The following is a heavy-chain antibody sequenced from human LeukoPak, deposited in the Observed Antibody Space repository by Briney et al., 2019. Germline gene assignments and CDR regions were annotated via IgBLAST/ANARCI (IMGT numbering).Heavy chain of an antibody. CDR2: ISSSGSTI. Sequence: GGSLRLSCAASGFTFSSYEMNWVRQAPGKGLEWVSYISSSGSTIYYADSVKGRFTISRDNAKNSLYQQMNSLRAEDTAVYYCARASPPYYFDSSGYYLDYWGQGTLVTVSS. D-gene: IGHD3-22*01. CDR3: ARASPPYYFDSSGYYLDY. V-gene: IGHV3-48*03. J-gene: IGHJ4*02. CDR1: GFTFSSYE.